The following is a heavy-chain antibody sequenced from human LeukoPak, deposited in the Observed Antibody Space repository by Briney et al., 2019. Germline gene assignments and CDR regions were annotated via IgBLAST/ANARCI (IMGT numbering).Heavy chain of an antibody. Sequence: SETLSLTCTVSGGSISNYHWSWIRQPPGKGLEWIGYIYYSGNINYNPSLKSRVTISVDTSKNQFSLKLSSVTAADTAVYYCARHLGYCSSTSCYSWFDPWGQGTLVTVSS. CDR1: GGSISNYH. V-gene: IGHV4-59*08. CDR3: ARHLGYCSSTSCYSWFDP. J-gene: IGHJ5*02. CDR2: IYYSGNI. D-gene: IGHD2-2*02.